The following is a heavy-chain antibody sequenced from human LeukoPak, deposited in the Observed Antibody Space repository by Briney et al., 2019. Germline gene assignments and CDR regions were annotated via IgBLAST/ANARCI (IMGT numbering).Heavy chain of an antibody. Sequence: GGSLRLPCAASGFTFSSYAMHWVRQAPGKGLEWVAVISYDGSNKYYADSVKGRFTISRDNSKNTLYLQMNSLRAEDTAVYYCAKVRVSIAVALKPDFDYWGQGTLVTVSS. J-gene: IGHJ4*02. CDR3: AKVRVSIAVALKPDFDY. CDR2: ISYDGSNK. V-gene: IGHV3-30-3*01. CDR1: GFTFSSYA. D-gene: IGHD6-19*01.